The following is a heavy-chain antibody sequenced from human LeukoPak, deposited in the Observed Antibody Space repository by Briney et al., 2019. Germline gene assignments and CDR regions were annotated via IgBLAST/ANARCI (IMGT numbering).Heavy chain of an antibody. V-gene: IGHV4-59*01. D-gene: IGHD3-22*01. Sequence: PSETRSLTCTVPGGSISSYYWSWIRQPPGKGLEWIGYIYYSGSTNYNPSLKSRVTISVDTSKNQFSLKLTSVTAADTPLYCSSTRFTYYFDSRGYYVTDAFDIWGQGTMVTVSS. CDR3: STRFTYYFDSRGYYVTDAFDI. J-gene: IGHJ3*02. CDR2: IYYSGST. CDR1: GGSISSYY.